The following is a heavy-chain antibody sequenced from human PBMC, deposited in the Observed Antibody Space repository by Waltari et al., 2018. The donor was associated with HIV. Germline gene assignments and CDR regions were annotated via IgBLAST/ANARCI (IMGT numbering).Heavy chain of an antibody. D-gene: IGHD2-21*02. Sequence: QVQLVQSGAEVREPGASVRLSCRASGDTFTSYYINWVRQAPGKGLEWMGIINPTTGTTNYGQNFQGRVTMTRDTSTSTVYMELRSLTSEDTAVYYCARDGPHIVVVTVRTTDGFDIWGQGTMVIVSS. CDR2: INPTTGTT. CDR3: ARDGPHIVVVTVRTTDGFDI. CDR1: GDTFTSYY. J-gene: IGHJ3*02. V-gene: IGHV1-46*01.